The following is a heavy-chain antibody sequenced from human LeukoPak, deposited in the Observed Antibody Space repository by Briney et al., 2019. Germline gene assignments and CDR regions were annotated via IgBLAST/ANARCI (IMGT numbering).Heavy chain of an antibody. CDR3: AKGDSSGYYYRPGYYFDY. CDR1: GFTFSSYA. V-gene: IGHV3-23*01. D-gene: IGHD3-22*01. J-gene: IGHJ4*02. Sequence: GGSLRLSCAASGFTFSSYAMSWVRQAPGKGLEWVSAFSGSGGSTYYADSVKGRFTISRDNSKNTLYLQMNSLRAEDTAVYYCAKGDSSGYYYRPGYYFDYWGQGTLVTVSS. CDR2: FSGSGGST.